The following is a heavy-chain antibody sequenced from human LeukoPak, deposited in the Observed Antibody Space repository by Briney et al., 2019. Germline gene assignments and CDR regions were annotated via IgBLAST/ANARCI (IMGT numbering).Heavy chain of an antibody. V-gene: IGHV3-23*01. CDR2: ISGSGGST. Sequence: QPGGSLRLSCAASGFPFSSYAMSWVRQAPGKGREWVSAISGSGGSTYYADSVKGRFTISRDNSKNTLYLQMNSLRAEDTAVYYCAKRGGYDPRAPDFDYWGQGTLVTVSS. D-gene: IGHD5-12*01. J-gene: IGHJ4*02. CDR1: GFPFSSYA. CDR3: AKRGGYDPRAPDFDY.